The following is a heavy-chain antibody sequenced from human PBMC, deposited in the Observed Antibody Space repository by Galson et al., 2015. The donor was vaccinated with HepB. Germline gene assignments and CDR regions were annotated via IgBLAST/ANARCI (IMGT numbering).Heavy chain of an antibody. J-gene: IGHJ6*03. Sequence: SVKVSCKASGYTFTGYYMHWVRQAPGQGLEWMGWINPNSGGTNYAQKFQGRVTMTRDTSISTAYMEPSRLRSDDTAVYYCARGPAIVVVPAASGGYYYYMDVWGKGTTVTVSS. D-gene: IGHD2-2*01. CDR2: INPNSGGT. CDR1: GYTFTGYY. V-gene: IGHV1-2*02. CDR3: ARGPAIVVVPAASGGYYYYMDV.